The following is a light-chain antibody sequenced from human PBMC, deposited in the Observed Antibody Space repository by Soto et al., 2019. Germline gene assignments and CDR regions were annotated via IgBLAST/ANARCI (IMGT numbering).Light chain of an antibody. CDR2: GAS. CDR3: QQYGSSPT. CDR1: QSVSSN. V-gene: IGKV3-20*01. Sequence: EIVLTQSPGTLSVSPGERATLSCRASQSVSSNLAWYQQKPGQAPRLLIYGASSRATDIPDRFSGSGSGTDFTLTISRLEPEDLAVYYCQQYGSSPTFGQGTKVDIK. J-gene: IGKJ1*01.